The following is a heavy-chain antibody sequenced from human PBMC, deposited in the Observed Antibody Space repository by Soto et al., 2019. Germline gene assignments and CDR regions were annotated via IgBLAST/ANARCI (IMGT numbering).Heavy chain of an antibody. V-gene: IGHV5-51*01. CDR2: IYPGDSDT. J-gene: IGHJ6*02. CDR1: GYSFTSYR. CDR3: ARHSSSGPWVSYYYGMDV. Sequence: LGESLKISCKGSGYSFTSYRIGWVRQMPGKGLEWMGIIYPGDSDTRYSPSFQGQVTISADKSISTAYLQWSSLRASDTAMYYCARHSSSGPWVSYYYGMDVWGQGTTVTVSS. D-gene: IGHD6-13*01.